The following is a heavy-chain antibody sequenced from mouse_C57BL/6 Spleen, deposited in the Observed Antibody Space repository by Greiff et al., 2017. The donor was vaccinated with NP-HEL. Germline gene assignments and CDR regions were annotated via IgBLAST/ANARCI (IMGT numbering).Heavy chain of an antibody. CDR2: IWSGGST. CDR3: ASSHGNGNLYAMDY. D-gene: IGHD2-1*01. V-gene: IGHV2-2*01. CDR1: GFSLTSYG. J-gene: IGHJ4*01. Sequence: QVQLKQSGPGLVQPSQSLSITCTVSGFSLTSYGVHWVRQSPGKGLEWLGVIWSGGSTDYNAAFISRLSISKDNSKSQVFFKMNSLQADDTAIYYCASSHGNGNLYAMDYWGQGTSVTVSS.